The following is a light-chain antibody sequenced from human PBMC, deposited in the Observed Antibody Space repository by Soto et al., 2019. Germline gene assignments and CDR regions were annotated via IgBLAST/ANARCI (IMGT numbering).Light chain of an antibody. Sequence: QSVLTQPASVSGSPGQSITISCTGTRRDVGGYNYVSWYQQYPGKSPKLLIYEVTHRPSGVSNRFSGSKSGNTASLTISGLQAEDEVDYYCSSYTISNTLPFVFGTGTKVTVL. V-gene: IGLV2-14*01. J-gene: IGLJ1*01. CDR3: SSYTISNTLPFV. CDR1: RRDVGGYNY. CDR2: EVT.